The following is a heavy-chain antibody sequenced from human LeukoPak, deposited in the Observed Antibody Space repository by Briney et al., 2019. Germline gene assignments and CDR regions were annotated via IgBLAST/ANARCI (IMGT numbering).Heavy chain of an antibody. J-gene: IGHJ4*02. V-gene: IGHV4-39*07. CDR1: GGSISSSSYY. Sequence: PSGTLSLTCTVSGGSISSSSYYWGWIRQPPGKGLEWIGSIYYSGSTYYNPSLKSRVTISVDTSKNQFSLKLSSVTAADTAVYFCARVRGARHYFDYWGQGTLVTVSS. CDR2: IYYSGST. CDR3: ARVRGARHYFDY. D-gene: IGHD3-10*01.